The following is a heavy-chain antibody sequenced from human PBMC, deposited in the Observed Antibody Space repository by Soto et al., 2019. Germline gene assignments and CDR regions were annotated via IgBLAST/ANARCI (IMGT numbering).Heavy chain of an antibody. CDR3: ARDPYYGAIDY. Sequence: PSETLSLTCTVSGGSISSSSYYWGWIRQPPGKGLEWIGSIYYSGSTYYNPSLKSRVTISRDNAKSSLYLQMNSLRAEDTAVYYCARDPYYGAIDYWGLGTLVTVSS. D-gene: IGHD3-10*01. CDR2: IYYSGST. CDR1: GGSISSSSYY. J-gene: IGHJ4*02. V-gene: IGHV4-39*02.